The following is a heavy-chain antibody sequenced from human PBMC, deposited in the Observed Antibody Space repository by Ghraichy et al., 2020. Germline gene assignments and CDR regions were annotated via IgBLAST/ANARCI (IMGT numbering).Heavy chain of an antibody. CDR1: GFTFSSYA. J-gene: IGHJ6*02. V-gene: IGHV3-30*04. CDR2: ISYDGSNK. Sequence: GGSLRLSCAASGFTFSSYAMHWVRQAPGKGLEWVAVISYDGSNKYYADSVKGRFTISRDNSKNTLYLQMNSLRAEDTAVYYCARERGDSSVYGKDVWGQGTTVTVSS. CDR3: ARERGDSSVYGKDV. D-gene: IGHD3-22*01.